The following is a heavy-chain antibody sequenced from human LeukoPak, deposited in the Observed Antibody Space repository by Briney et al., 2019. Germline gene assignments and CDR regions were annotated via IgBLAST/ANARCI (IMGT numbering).Heavy chain of an antibody. J-gene: IGHJ4*02. CDR1: GYTFTGYF. D-gene: IGHD6-6*01. Sequence: GASVKVSCKASGYTFTGYFMHWVRQAPGQGLEWMGWINPNSGGTNYAQKFQGRVTMTRDTSISTAYMELSRLRSDDTAVYYCARALRIAARTGDYWGQGTLVTVSS. CDR2: INPNSGGT. CDR3: ARALRIAARTGDY. V-gene: IGHV1-2*02.